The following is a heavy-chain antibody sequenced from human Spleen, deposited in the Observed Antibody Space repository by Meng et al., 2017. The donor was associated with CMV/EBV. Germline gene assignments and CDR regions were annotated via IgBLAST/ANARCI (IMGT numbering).Heavy chain of an antibody. CDR2: IHHTGNT. CDR1: GDSITSHW. D-gene: IGHD2-15*01. V-gene: IGHV4-59*11. J-gene: IGHJ4*02. Sequence: SETLSLTCTVSGDSITSHWWSWIRQPPGKGLEWIGFIHHTGNTKYSPALKSRLTLSMDTPKNQFSLTLWSVTPADTAVYYCVRVYQGGYCSGGSCLEFWGQGSLVTVSS. CDR3: VRVYQGGYCSGGSCLEF.